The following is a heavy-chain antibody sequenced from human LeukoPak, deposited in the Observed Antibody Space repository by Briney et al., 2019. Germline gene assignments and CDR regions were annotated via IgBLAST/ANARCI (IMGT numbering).Heavy chain of an antibody. CDR3: AREFIVVVPAASRLYYYYMDV. CDR1: GGSISSYY. J-gene: IGHJ6*03. CDR2: IYTSGST. D-gene: IGHD2-2*01. Sequence: SETLSLTCTVSGGSISSYYWSWIRQPAGKGLEWIGRIYTSGSTNYNPSLKNRVTMSVDTSKNQFSLKLSSVTAADTAVYYCAREFIVVVPAASRLYYYYMDVWGKGTTVTISS. V-gene: IGHV4-4*07.